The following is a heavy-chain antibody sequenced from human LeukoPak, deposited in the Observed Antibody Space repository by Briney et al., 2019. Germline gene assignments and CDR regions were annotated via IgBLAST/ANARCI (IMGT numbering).Heavy chain of an antibody. Sequence: GGSLRLSCAASGFTFSSYAMSWVRQAPGKGLEWVSAISGSGGSTYYADSVKGRFTISRDNSKNTLYLQMNSLRAEDTAVYYCAESPQAVFGYHSFYFWGQGTLVTVSS. V-gene: IGHV3-23*01. CDR3: AESPQAVFGYHSFYF. D-gene: IGHD5-18*01. J-gene: IGHJ4*02. CDR2: ISGSGGST. CDR1: GFTFSSYA.